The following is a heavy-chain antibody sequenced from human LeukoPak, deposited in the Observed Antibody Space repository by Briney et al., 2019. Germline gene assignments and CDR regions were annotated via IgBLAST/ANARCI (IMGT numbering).Heavy chain of an antibody. V-gene: IGHV3-30*04. J-gene: IGHJ4*02. CDR1: GFTFGSFG. CDR3: ARDVMAVAGTLGFDC. D-gene: IGHD6-19*01. Sequence: GGSLRLSCVAYGFTFGSFGMHWVRQAPGKGRDWVAVIAYGSDENYADSVKGRFTISRDNFKNTLYLQMNSLGPEDTAMYYCARDVMAVAGTLGFDCWGQGALVTVSS. CDR2: IAYGSDE.